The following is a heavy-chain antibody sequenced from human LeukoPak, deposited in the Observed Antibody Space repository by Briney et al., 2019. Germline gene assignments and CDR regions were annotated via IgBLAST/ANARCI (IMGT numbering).Heavy chain of an antibody. J-gene: IGHJ5*02. CDR1: GGSISSGSFY. V-gene: IGHV4-61*02. CDR3: ARDWSLGFDP. Sequence: ASETLSLTCTVSGGSISSGSFYWSGVRQPAGKGLEWIGRIYSSGSINYNPSLKSRVTISVDRSKNQFSLKLSSVTAADTAVYYCARDWSLGFDPWGQGTLVTVSS. D-gene: IGHD3-3*01. CDR2: IYSSGSI.